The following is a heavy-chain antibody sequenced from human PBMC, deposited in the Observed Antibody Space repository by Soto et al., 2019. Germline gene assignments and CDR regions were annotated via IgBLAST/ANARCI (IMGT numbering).Heavy chain of an antibody. J-gene: IGHJ6*02. CDR2: IYPGDSDT. V-gene: IGHV5-51*01. Sequence: GESLKISCKGSGYSFTSYWINWVRQMPGKGLEWMGIIYPGDSDTRYSPSFQGQVTISADKSIDTAYLQWRSLKASDTAVYYCARHHGSPGSYFGLDVWGQGITVTVS. CDR3: ARHHGSPGSYFGLDV. CDR1: GYSFTSYW. D-gene: IGHD6-13*01.